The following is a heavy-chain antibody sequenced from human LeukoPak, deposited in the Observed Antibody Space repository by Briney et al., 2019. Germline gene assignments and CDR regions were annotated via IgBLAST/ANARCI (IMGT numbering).Heavy chain of an antibody. V-gene: IGHV4-61*08. CDR3: ARVHDFWSGYLDY. CDR1: GGSISSGGYY. CDR2: IYYSGST. Sequence: SQTLSLTCTVSGGSISSGGYYWSWIRQPPGKGLEWIGYIYYSGSTNYNPSLKSRVTISVDTSKNQFSLKLSSVTAADTAVYYCARVHDFWSGYLDYWGQGTLVTVSS. D-gene: IGHD3-3*01. J-gene: IGHJ4*02.